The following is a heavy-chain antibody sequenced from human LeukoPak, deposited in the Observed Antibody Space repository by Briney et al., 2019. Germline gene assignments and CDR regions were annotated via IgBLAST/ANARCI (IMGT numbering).Heavy chain of an antibody. D-gene: IGHD3-10*01. V-gene: IGHV3-7*01. CDR3: ARDMAMRRYYYMDV. Sequence: PGGSLRLSCAASGFTFSSYWMSWVRQAPGKGLDWVANIKQDGSEKYYVDSVKGRFTISRDNAKNSLYLQMNSLRAEDTAVYYCARDMAMRRYYYMDVWGKGTTVTVSS. CDR1: GFTFSSYW. J-gene: IGHJ6*03. CDR2: IKQDGSEK.